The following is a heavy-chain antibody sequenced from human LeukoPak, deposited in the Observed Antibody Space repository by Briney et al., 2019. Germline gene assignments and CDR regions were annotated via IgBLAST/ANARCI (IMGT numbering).Heavy chain of an antibody. J-gene: IGHJ4*02. D-gene: IGHD5-18*01. V-gene: IGHV4-39*07. CDR1: GGSISSSSYY. CDR2: IYYSGST. Sequence: SETLSLTCTVSGGSISSSSYYWGWIRQPPGKGLEWIGSIYYSGSTYYNPSLKSRVTISVDTSKNQFSLKLRSVTAADTAVYYCARAGIQLWLGNFDYWGQGTLVTVSS. CDR3: ARAGIQLWLGNFDY.